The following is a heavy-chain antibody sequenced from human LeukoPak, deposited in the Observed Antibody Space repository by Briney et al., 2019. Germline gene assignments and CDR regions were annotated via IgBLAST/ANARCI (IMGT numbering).Heavy chain of an antibody. CDR1: GYTFTSYD. CDR2: MNPNSGNT. Sequence: GASVKVSCKASGYTFTSYDINWVRQATGQGLEWTGWMNPNSGNTGYAQKFQGRVTITRNTSISTAYMELSSLRSEDTAVYYCARGVGLGADYDAFDIWGQGTMVTVSS. J-gene: IGHJ3*02. CDR3: ARGVGLGADYDAFDI. V-gene: IGHV1-8*03. D-gene: IGHD5-12*01.